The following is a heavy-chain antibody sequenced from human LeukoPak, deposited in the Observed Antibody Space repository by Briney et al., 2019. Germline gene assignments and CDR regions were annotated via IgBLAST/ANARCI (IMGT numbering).Heavy chain of an antibody. CDR3: ARDRVLRQQLVMGY. CDR1: GFTFSSYA. J-gene: IGHJ4*02. CDR2: ISYDGSNK. V-gene: IGHV3-30-3*01. D-gene: IGHD6-13*01. Sequence: GGSLRLSCAASGFTFSSYAMHWVRQAPGKGLEWVAVISYDGSNKYYADSVKGRFTISRDNSKNTLYLQMNSLRAEDTAVYYCARDRVLRQQLVMGYWGQGTLVTVSS.